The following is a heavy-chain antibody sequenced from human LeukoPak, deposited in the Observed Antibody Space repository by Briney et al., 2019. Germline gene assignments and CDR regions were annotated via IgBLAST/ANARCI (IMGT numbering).Heavy chain of an antibody. D-gene: IGHD4-17*01. Sequence: GGSLRLSCAASGFTVRGNFMTWVRQAPGKGLEWVSVIYGGGTTYYPESVKGRFTISRDSYKNTLYLQMNSLRAEDTAVYYCASRPHGDYWFFDFWGAGTLGTVSS. V-gene: IGHV3-53*01. J-gene: IGHJ4*02. CDR3: ASRPHGDYWFFDF. CDR1: GFTVRGNF. CDR2: IYGGGTT.